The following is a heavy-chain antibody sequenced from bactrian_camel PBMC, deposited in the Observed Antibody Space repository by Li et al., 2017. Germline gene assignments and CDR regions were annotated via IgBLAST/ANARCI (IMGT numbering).Heavy chain of an antibody. J-gene: IGHJ4*01. CDR1: AYTPANVR. Sequence: QVQLVESGGGSVQAGGSLRLSCAFDAYTPANVRMAWFRQAPGKDREGVARIDSYGITRYADSVKGRFTISRDNAKNTLYLQLYNLKHEDTAMYYCAKGWTEGARGQGTQVTVS. V-gene: IGHV3S55*01. CDR2: IDSYGIT. CDR3: AKGWTEGA. D-gene: IGHD8*01.